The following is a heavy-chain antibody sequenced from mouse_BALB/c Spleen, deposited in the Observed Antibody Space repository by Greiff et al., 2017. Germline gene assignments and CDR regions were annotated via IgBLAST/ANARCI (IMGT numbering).Heavy chain of an antibody. V-gene: IGHV5-6-2*01. CDR1: GFTFSSYY. J-gene: IGHJ2*01. CDR3: ARHGGLLWLRQGFDY. D-gene: IGHD2-2*01. Sequence: EVQGVESGGGLVKLGGSLKLSCAASGFTFSSYYMSWVRQTPEKRLELVAAINSNGGSTYYPDTVKGRFTISRDNAKNTLYLQMSSLKSEDTALYYCARHGGLLWLRQGFDYWGQGTTLTVSS. CDR2: INSNGGST.